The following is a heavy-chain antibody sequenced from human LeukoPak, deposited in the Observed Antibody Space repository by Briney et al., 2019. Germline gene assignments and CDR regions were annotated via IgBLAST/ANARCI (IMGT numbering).Heavy chain of an antibody. CDR1: GGFISSGGYS. CDR3: DSCNKGYSSSWCPFDY. D-gene: IGHD6-13*01. V-gene: IGHV4-30-2*01. J-gene: IGHJ4*02. CDR2: VYYIEST. Sequence: SEPQSLTCGVCGGFISSGGYSGRWIRRQPGEGLEWIWYVYYIESTYYNPYLQSRVTISDDRSNTQFSLKLRSVTATDTDVYLCDSCNKGYSSSWCPFDYWGQGTLVTVSS.